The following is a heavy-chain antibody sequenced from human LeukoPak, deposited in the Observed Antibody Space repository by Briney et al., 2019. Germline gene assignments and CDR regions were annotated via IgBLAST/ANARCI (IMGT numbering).Heavy chain of an antibody. Sequence: SETLSLTCAVYGGSFSAYYWNWIRQPPGKGLEGIGEIKHSGSTNYTPSLKRRVTISVDTSKNQFSLKLPSVTAADTAVYYCARRRNVAAPFDYWGQGTLVTVSS. CDR3: ARRRNVAAPFDY. D-gene: IGHD6-6*01. V-gene: IGHV4-34*01. CDR1: GGSFSAYY. J-gene: IGHJ4*02. CDR2: IKHSGST.